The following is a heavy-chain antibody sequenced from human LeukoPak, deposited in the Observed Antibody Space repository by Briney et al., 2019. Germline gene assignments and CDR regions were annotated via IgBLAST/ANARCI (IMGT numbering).Heavy chain of an antibody. J-gene: IGHJ4*02. Sequence: KPSETLSLTCTVSGGSISSYYWSWIRQPAGKGLEWIGRIYTSGSTNYNPSLKSRVTMSVDTSKNQFSLKLSSVTAADTAVYYCAREMVTMVRGVIYYFDYWGQGTLVTVSS. CDR1: GGSISSYY. V-gene: IGHV4-4*07. CDR3: AREMVTMVRGVIYYFDY. D-gene: IGHD3-10*01. CDR2: IYTSGST.